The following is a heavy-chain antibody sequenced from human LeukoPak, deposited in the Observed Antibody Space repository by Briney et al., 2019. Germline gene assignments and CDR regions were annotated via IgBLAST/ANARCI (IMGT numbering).Heavy chain of an antibody. J-gene: IGHJ6*02. V-gene: IGHV1-18*01. Sequence: ASVKVSCKASGYTFTSYGISWVRQAPGQGLEWMGWISAYNGNTNYAQKLQGRVTMTTDTSTSTAYMELRSLRSDDTAVYYCARRGYSGYDFSYYYGMDVWGQGTTVTVSS. CDR2: ISAYNGNT. CDR1: GYTFTSYG. CDR3: ARRGYSGYDFSYYYGMDV. D-gene: IGHD5-12*01.